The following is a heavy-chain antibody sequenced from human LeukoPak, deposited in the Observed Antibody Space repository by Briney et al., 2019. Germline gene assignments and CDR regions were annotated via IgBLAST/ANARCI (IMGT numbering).Heavy chain of an antibody. J-gene: IGHJ6*03. D-gene: IGHD2-2*01. Sequence: PGGSLTLSCPPSGFIFSNYAMVWVRQAPGMGLEWVAFIRYDGGNTYYADSVKGRFTNSRDNSKNTMYLQMNSLNAEDTAVYYCAKDEVVPGYYYTDVWGRGTTVTISS. V-gene: IGHV3-30*02. CDR3: AKDEVVPGYYYTDV. CDR1: GFIFSNYA. CDR2: IRYDGGNT.